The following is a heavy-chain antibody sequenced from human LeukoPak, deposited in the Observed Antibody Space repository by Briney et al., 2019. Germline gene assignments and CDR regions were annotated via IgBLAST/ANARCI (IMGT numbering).Heavy chain of an antibody. CDR3: ARSGTVTTWNY. J-gene: IGHJ4*02. Sequence: SETLSLTCTVSGGSISTGGYYWSWIRQHPGKGLEWIGYIYNSGTTYYNPSLKSRVSISLDTSKNQFSLNLSSVTAADTAVYYCARSGTVTTWNYWGQGTLVTVSS. V-gene: IGHV4-31*03. CDR1: GGSISTGGYY. D-gene: IGHD4-17*01. CDR2: IYNSGTT.